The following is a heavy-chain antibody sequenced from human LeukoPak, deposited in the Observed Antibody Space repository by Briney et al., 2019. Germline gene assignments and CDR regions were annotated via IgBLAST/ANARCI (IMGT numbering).Heavy chain of an antibody. CDR3: ARHGLTSLDY. D-gene: IGHD3-16*02. CDR2: IFDTGTT. J-gene: IGHJ4*02. V-gene: IGHV4-59*01. CDR1: GCSISGYH. Sequence: SETLSLTCTVSGCSISGYHWSWIRQPPGKGLEWIGYIFDTGTTNYNPSLKSRAAISVDTSKNQCSLKLSSVTAADTAVYYCARHGLTSLDYWGQGTLVTVSS.